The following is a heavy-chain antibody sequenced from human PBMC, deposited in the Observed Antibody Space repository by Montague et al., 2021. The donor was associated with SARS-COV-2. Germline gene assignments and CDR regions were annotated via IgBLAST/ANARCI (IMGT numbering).Heavy chain of an antibody. CDR2: INHSGST. CDR1: GGSIGGTNYY. V-gene: IGHV4-34*01. CDR3: ARALPVTTFFYSCYGMDA. J-gene: IGHJ6*02. D-gene: IGHD4-17*01. Sequence: SETLSLTCTVSGGSIGGTNYYWSWIRQPPGKGLEWIGEINHSGSTNYNPSLKSRVTISVDTSKNQFSLELSSVTAADTAVYYCARALPVTTFFYSCYGMDAWGQGTTVTVSS.